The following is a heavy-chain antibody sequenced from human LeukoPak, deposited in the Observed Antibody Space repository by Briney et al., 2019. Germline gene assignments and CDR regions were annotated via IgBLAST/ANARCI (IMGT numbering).Heavy chain of an antibody. D-gene: IGHD6-13*01. CDR2: IKQDGSET. Sequence: GSLRLSCAASGFTFSSYWMSWVRQAPGKGLEWVANIKQDGSETYYVDSVKGRFTISRDNAKNSLYLQMNSLTVEDTAVYCCARDEGSAAGTGPDHWGQGTLVTVSS. V-gene: IGHV3-7*01. CDR1: GFTFSSYW. CDR3: ARDEGSAAGTGPDH. J-gene: IGHJ4*02.